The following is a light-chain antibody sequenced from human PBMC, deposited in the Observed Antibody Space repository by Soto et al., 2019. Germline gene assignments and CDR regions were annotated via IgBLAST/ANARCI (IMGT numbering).Light chain of an antibody. CDR1: SSNIGSNA. J-gene: IGLJ3*02. CDR2: NNE. Sequence: QPVLTQPPSASGTPGQRVTISCSGGSSNIGSNAVNWYQQFPGTAPKVVIYNNEQRPSGVPDRLSGSKSGTSASLAISGLQSEDEADYYCAAWDDRLNGPVFGGGTKLTVL. CDR3: AAWDDRLNGPV. V-gene: IGLV1-44*01.